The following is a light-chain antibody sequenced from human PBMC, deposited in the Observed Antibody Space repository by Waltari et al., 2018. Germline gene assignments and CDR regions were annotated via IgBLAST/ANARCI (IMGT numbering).Light chain of an antibody. Sequence: SYVLTQPPSVSVAPGKTARITCEGNNIGSKSVHWYQQKPGQTPVLVISYNSDWPSGIPERFSGSNSGNTATLTISRVEAGDEADYYCQVWDSTSDHVVFGGGTKLTVL. CDR3: QVWDSTSDHVV. CDR1: NIGSKS. J-gene: IGLJ2*01. V-gene: IGLV3-21*04. CDR2: YNS.